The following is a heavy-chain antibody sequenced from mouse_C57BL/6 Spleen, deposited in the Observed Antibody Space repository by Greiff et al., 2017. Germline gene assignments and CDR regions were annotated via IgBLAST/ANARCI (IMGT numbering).Heavy chain of an antibody. Sequence: EVQVVESGGGLVQPKGSLKLSCAASGFTFNTYSMHWVRQAPGQGLEWVARIRSKSSNSATYFADSVKDRFTISRDDSQSMLYLQMNNLKAEDTAMYYCVRGGGNLDYWGQGTTLTVSS. D-gene: IGHD2-1*01. J-gene: IGHJ2*01. V-gene: IGHV10-3*01. CDR3: VRGGGNLDY. CDR1: GFTFNTYS. CDR2: IRSKSSNSAT.